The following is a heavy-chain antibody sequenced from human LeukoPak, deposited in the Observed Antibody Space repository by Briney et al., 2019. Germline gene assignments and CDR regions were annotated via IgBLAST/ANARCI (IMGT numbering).Heavy chain of an antibody. CDR3: ARDET. J-gene: IGHJ5*02. CDR2: INQDGSEK. V-gene: IGHV3-7*01. CDR1: GFTFSSYA. Sequence: QPGGSLRLSCAASGFTFSSYAMSWVRQAPGKGLEWVANINQDGSEKYYVDSVKGRFTISRDNAKNSLYLQMSSLRAEDTAMYYCARDETWGQGTLVTVSS.